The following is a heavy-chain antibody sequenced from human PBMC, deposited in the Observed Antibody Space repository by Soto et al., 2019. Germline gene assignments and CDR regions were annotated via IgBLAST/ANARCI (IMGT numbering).Heavy chain of an antibody. CDR1: GFTLSSYT. Sequence: EVRLVESGGGLVKPGESLRLSCAASGFTLSSYTMHWVRQAPGKGLEWVASISESRTSIYYADSVKGRFTISRDSAENSLFHQMTSLTAADTAVYYCARPSTQTRFWNWFDPWGQGTLVTVSS. CDR3: ARPSTQTRFWNWFDP. CDR2: ISESRTSI. V-gene: IGHV3-21*02. J-gene: IGHJ5*02.